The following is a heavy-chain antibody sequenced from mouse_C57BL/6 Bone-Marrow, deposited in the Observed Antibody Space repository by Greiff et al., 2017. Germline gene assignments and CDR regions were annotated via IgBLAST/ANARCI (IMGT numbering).Heavy chain of an antibody. CDR2: INPSNGGT. J-gene: IGHJ4*01. Sequence: QVQLQQPGTELVKPGASVKLSCKASGYTFTSYWMHWVKQRPGQGLEWIGNINPSNGGTNYNEKFKSKATLTVAKSSSTAYMPLSSLTSEDAAVYYCARDGTYYFFIDYWGQGTSVTVSA. D-gene: IGHD2-10*01. CDR1: GYTFTSYW. CDR3: ARDGTYYFFIDY. V-gene: IGHV1-53*01.